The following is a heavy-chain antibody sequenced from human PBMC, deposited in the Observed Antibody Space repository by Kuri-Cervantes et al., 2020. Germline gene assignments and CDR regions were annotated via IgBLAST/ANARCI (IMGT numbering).Heavy chain of an antibody. CDR2: ISAYNGNT. CDR3: ARVEDRPTYHRYFDY. V-gene: IGHV1-18*01. Sequence: ASVKVSCKASGGTFSSYAISWVRQAPGQGLEWMGWISAYNGNTNYAQKLQGRVTMTTDTSTSTAYMELRSLRSDDTAVYYCARVEDRPTYHRYFDYWGQGTLVTVSS. D-gene: IGHD2-21*01. CDR1: GGTFSSYA. J-gene: IGHJ4*02.